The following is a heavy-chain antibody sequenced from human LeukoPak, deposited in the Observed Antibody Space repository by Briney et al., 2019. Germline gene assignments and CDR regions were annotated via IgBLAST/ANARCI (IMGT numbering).Heavy chain of an antibody. CDR1: GYTFTSYE. CDR3: ARDSRWLQFAAFDY. CDR2: MNPNSGNT. Sequence: ASVKVSCKASGYTFTSYEINWVRQATGQGLEWMGWMNPNSGNTGYVQKLQGRVTMTTDTSTSTAYMELRSLRSDDTAVYYCARDSRWLQFAAFDYWGQGTLVTVSS. D-gene: IGHD5-24*01. V-gene: IGHV1-8*01. J-gene: IGHJ4*02.